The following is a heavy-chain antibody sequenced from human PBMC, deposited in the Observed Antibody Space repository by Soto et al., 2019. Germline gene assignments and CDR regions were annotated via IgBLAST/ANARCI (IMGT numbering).Heavy chain of an antibody. CDR2: ISGSGGST. V-gene: IGHV3-23*01. D-gene: IGHD6-13*01. CDR3: AKDPTIAAAGTPVYY. CDR1: GFTFSSYA. J-gene: IGHJ4*02. Sequence: GGSLRLSCAASGFTFSSYAMSWVRQAPGKGLEWVSAISGSGGSTYYADSVEGRFTISRDNSKNTLYLQMNSLRAEDTAVYYCAKDPTIAAAGTPVYYWGQGTLVTVSS.